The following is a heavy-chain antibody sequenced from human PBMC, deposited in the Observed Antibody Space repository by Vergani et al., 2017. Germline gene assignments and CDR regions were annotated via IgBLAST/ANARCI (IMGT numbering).Heavy chain of an antibody. CDR1: GGSISSYY. D-gene: IGHD6-19*01. CDR3: ARCGSSGWHYYYYYYMDV. Sequence: QVQLQESGPGLVKPSETLSLTCTVSGGSISSYYWSWIRQPPGKGLEWIGYIYYSGITNYNPSLKSRVTISVDTSKNQFSLKLSSVTAADTAVYYCARCGSSGWHYYYYYYMDVWGQGTLVTVSS. V-gene: IGHV4-59*01. J-gene: IGHJ6*02. CDR2: IYYSGIT.